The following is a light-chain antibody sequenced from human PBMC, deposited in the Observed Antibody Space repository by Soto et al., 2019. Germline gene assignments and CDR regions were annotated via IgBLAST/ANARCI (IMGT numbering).Light chain of an antibody. Sequence: DIPLTQSHRTLSGSLGERAAIXCVASQTISSWLAWYQQKPGKAPKLLIYKASTLKSGVPSRFSGSGSGTEFTLTISSLQPDDFATYYCQHYNSYSEAFGQGTKVDI. J-gene: IGKJ1*01. CDR3: QHYNSYSEA. V-gene: IGKV1-5*03. CDR1: QTISSW. CDR2: KAS.